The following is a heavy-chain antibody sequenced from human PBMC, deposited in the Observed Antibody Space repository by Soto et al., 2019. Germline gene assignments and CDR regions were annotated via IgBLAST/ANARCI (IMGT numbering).Heavy chain of an antibody. CDR3: ARYEGGYDILTCYYKAHRFDQ. J-gene: IGHJ4*02. CDR2: ISPHNRNT. D-gene: IGHD3-9*01. V-gene: IGHV1-18*01. Sequence: ASVKVSCKASGYTFGHFYITWVRQAPGQGLEWMGAISPHNRNTNYAEKFRGRVTMTTDTSTTTAYMELRSLRSDDTAVYYCARYEGGYDILTCYYKAHRFDQWGQGALVTVSS. CDR1: GYTFGHFY.